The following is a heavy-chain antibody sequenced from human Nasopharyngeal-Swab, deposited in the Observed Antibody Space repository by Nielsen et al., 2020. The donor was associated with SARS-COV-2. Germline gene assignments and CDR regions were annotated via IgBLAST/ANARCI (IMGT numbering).Heavy chain of an antibody. J-gene: IGHJ2*01. V-gene: IGHV3-49*03. CDR1: GFTFGDYA. Sequence: GGSLRLSCTASGFTFGDYAMSWFRQAPGKGLEWVGFIRSKAYGGTTEYAASVKGRLTISRDDSKSIAYLQMNSLKTEDTAVYYCTRVSGHWYFDLWGRGTLVTVSS. CDR3: TRVSGHWYFDL. CDR2: IRSKAYGGTT.